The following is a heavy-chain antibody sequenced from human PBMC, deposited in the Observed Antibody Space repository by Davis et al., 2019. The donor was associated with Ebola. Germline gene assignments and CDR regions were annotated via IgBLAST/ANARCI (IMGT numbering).Heavy chain of an antibody. D-gene: IGHD3-3*01. CDR1: GFTVSSNY. Sequence: PGGSLRLSCAASGFTVSSNYMSWVRQAPGKGLEWVSAISGSGGSTYYADSVKGRFTISRDNSKNTLYLQMNSLRAEDTAVYYCAKTPHPNFWSGYSYMDVWGKGTTVTVSS. CDR3: AKTPHPNFWSGYSYMDV. V-gene: IGHV3-23*01. J-gene: IGHJ6*03. CDR2: ISGSGGST.